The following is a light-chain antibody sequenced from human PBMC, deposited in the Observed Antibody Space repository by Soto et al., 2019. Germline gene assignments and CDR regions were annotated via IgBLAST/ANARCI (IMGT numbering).Light chain of an antibody. CDR1: SSNIGAGYD. CDR3: QSYDSSLSGSRV. J-gene: IGLJ1*01. Sequence: QLVLTQPPSVSGAPGQRVTLSCPGSSSNIGAGYDVHWYQQLPGTAPKLLIYGNSNRPSGVPDRFSGSKSGTSASLAITGRQAEDEEDYYCQSYDSSLSGSRVFGTGTKLTVL. V-gene: IGLV1-40*01. CDR2: GNS.